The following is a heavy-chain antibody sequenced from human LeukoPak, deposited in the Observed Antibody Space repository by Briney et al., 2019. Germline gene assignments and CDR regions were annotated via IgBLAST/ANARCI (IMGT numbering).Heavy chain of an antibody. CDR2: IRSKDYCGTT. Sequence: PGGSLRLSCTASGFTFGDDAMSWFRQAPGKGLELIGYIRSKDYCGTTEYAASVKDRFTISRDDYKSITYLLLNSLRTEDTAVYFCARGVGAVEHWGQGALVTVTS. D-gene: IGHD1-26*01. CDR1: GFTFGDDA. J-gene: IGHJ4*02. CDR3: ARGVGAVEH. V-gene: IGHV3-49*03.